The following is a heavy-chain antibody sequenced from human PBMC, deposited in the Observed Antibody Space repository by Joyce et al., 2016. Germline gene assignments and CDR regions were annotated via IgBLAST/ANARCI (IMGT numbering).Heavy chain of an antibody. J-gene: IGHJ4*02. CDR3: ARVYSYRYWIFDH. D-gene: IGHD5-18*01. Sequence: QVQLQQWGAGLLKPSATLSLTCGVSGGSLSGYYWNWIRQPPGKGLEGIGEIDHSGSTNYNPSLKSRVTISVDTSNNQFSLRLSSVTAADTAVYYCARVYSYRYWIFDHWGQGALVTVSS. CDR1: GGSLSGYY. V-gene: IGHV4-34*01. CDR2: IDHSGST.